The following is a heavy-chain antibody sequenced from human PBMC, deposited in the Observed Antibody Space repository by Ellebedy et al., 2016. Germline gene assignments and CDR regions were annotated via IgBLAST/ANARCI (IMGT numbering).Heavy chain of an antibody. V-gene: IGHV3-33*01. J-gene: IGHJ4*02. CDR2: IWYDGSNK. D-gene: IGHD1-1*01. CDR3: ARGGTTDG. Sequence: GGSLRLSXAASGFTFSSYGMHWVRQAPGKGLERVAVIWYDGSNKYYADSVKGRFTISRDNSKNTLYLQMNSLRAEDTAVYYCARGGTTDGWGQGTLVTVSS. CDR1: GFTFSSYG.